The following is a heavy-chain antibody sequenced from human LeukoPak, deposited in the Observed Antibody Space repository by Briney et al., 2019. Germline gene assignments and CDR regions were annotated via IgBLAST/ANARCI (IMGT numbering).Heavy chain of an antibody. D-gene: IGHD3-9*01. CDR1: GFPISSYY. CDR2: IYTSGST. CDR3: ASSVLRYFDWLSNYYYYMDV. Sequence: PSETLSLTCTVSGFPISSYYWSWIRQPAGKGLEWIGRIYTSGSTTYNPALKSRVTMSVDTSKNQFSLKLSSVTAADTAVYYCASSVLRYFDWLSNYYYYMDVWGKGTTVTISS. J-gene: IGHJ6*03. V-gene: IGHV4-4*07.